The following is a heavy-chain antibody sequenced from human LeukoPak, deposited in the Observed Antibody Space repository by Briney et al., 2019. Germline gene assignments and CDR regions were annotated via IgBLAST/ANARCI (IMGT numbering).Heavy chain of an antibody. J-gene: IGHJ6*03. CDR3: ARVGSSSDYYYYYYYMDV. CDR1: GGSISSSSYY. D-gene: IGHD6-13*01. CDR2: IYYSGST. V-gene: IGHV4-39*07. Sequence: PSETLSLTCTVSGGSISSSSYYWGWTRQPPGKGLEWIGSIYYSGSTYYNPSLKSRVTISVDTSKNQFSLKLSSVTAADTAVYYCARVGSSSDYYYYYYYMDVWGKGTTVTVSS.